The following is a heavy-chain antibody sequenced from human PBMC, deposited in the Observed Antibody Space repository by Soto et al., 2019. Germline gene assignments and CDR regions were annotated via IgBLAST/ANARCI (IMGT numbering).Heavy chain of an antibody. J-gene: IGHJ6*02. CDR3: ARERFGYGGADCYPLSG. Sequence: SETLSLTCTVSGCSISSYYWSWIRQPPGKGLEWIGYMYNTGSTIYNPSLKSRVTISVDTSKNQFSLKLNSVTAADTAVYYCARERFGYGGADCYPLSGRAQGNTVPVSS. CDR2: MYNTGST. CDR1: GCSISSYY. D-gene: IGHD2-21*01. V-gene: IGHV4-59*01.